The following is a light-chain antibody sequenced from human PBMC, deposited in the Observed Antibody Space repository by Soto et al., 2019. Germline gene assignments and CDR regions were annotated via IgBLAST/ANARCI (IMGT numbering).Light chain of an antibody. CDR3: QQYGSSPAT. Sequence: EIVLTQSPGTLSLSPGERATLSFMASQSFNSSFLAWYQQKPGQAPRLLIYGASSSAPGIPDRFSGSRSGTDFTLTISRQEPEDGAVYYCQQYGSSPATFGQGTKLEI. CDR1: QSFNSSF. J-gene: IGKJ2*01. V-gene: IGKV3-20*01. CDR2: GAS.